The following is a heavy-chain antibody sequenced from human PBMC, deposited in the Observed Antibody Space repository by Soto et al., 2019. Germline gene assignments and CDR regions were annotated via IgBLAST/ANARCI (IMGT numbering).Heavy chain of an antibody. J-gene: IGHJ4*02. Sequence: QITLKESGPTLVKPTQTLTLTCTFSGFSLTSSAVGVGWIRQPPGKAPEWLALLYWDDDNQYSPSLRNRLTLTNDTSKNQVVLTITNMAPVDTTTYYCAHGSGWLFDFWGQGTLVTVSS. CDR3: AHGSGWLFDF. D-gene: IGHD6-19*01. CDR1: GFSLTSSAVG. V-gene: IGHV2-5*02. CDR2: LYWDDDN.